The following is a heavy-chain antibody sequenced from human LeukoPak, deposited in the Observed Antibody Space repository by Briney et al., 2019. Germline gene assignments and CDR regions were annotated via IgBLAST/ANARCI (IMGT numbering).Heavy chain of an antibody. V-gene: IGHV3-30*02. Sequence: AGGSLRLSCAASGFTFSSYAMSWVRQAPGKGLAWVAFIRYEGNNNYYADSVKGRFTISRDNSKNTLFLQMNSLRPEDTAVYYCAKVRESYSSSLYYLDYWGQGTLVAVSS. CDR3: AKVRESYSSSLYYLDY. D-gene: IGHD6-6*01. CDR2: IRYEGNNN. CDR1: GFTFSSYA. J-gene: IGHJ4*02.